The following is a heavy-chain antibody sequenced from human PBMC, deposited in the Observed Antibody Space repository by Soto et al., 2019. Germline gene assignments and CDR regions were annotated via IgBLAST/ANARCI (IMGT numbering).Heavy chain of an antibody. Sequence: SETLSLTCTVSGGSISSGDYYWSWIRQPPGKGLEWVGYIYYSGSTYYNLSLKSRVTISVDTSKNQFSLKLSPVTAADTDVYYSARDIGPYGMDVWGQGTTVTVSS. V-gene: IGHV4-30-4*01. CDR3: ARDIGPYGMDV. J-gene: IGHJ6*02. CDR1: GGSISSGDYY. CDR2: IYYSGST. D-gene: IGHD2-15*01.